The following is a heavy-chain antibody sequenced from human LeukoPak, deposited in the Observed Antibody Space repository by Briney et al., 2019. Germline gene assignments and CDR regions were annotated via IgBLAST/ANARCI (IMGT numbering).Heavy chain of an antibody. D-gene: IGHD3-16*01. J-gene: IGHJ3*02. CDR1: GFTFSSYS. CDR2: ISSSSSYI. V-gene: IGHV3-21*01. CDR3: ARESIGGFRAFDI. Sequence: GGSLRLSCAASGFTFSSYSMNWVRQAPGKGLEWVSSISSSSSYIYYADSVKGRFTISRDNAKNSLYLQMNSLRAEDTAVYYCARESIGGFRAFDIWGQGTMVTVSS.